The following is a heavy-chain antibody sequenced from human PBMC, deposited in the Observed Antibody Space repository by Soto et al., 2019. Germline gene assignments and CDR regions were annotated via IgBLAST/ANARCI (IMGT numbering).Heavy chain of an antibody. V-gene: IGHV3-23*01. CDR2: ISSSGYST. D-gene: IGHD2-21*02. Sequence: EVQLLESGGDLVQPGVSRRLSCAASGFTFSSYAMSWVRQAPGKGLEWVSAISSSGYSTYYADSVKGRFTISRDNSKNTMYLQMNKLRAEDTAVYYCAKGSVMVSAKFDSWGQGTLVTVSS. CDR1: GFTFSSYA. J-gene: IGHJ4*02. CDR3: AKGSVMVSAKFDS.